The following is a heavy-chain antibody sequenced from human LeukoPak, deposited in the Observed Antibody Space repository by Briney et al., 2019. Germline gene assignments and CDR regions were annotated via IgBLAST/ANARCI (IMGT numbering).Heavy chain of an antibody. CDR3: ARASGDLSYYYDSSGYGHDY. V-gene: IGHV4-39*07. Sequence: NPSETLSLTCTVSGGSISSSSYYWGWIRQPPGKGLEWIGSIYYSGNTYYNPSLKSRVTISVDTSKNQSSLNLSSVTAADTAVYYCARASGDLSYYYDSSGYGHDYWGQGTLVTVSS. CDR2: IYYSGNT. J-gene: IGHJ4*02. CDR1: GGSISSSSYY. D-gene: IGHD3-22*01.